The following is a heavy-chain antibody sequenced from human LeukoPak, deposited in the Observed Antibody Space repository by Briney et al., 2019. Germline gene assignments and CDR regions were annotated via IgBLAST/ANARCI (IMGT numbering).Heavy chain of an antibody. CDR1: GFTFSSYG. Sequence: GGSLRLSCAASGFTFSSYGMHWVRQAPGKGLEWVAFIRYDGSNKYYASSVKGRFTISRDNSKNTLYLQMNSLRAEDTAVYYCAKDVYQLQYYYYMDVWGKGTTVTVSS. CDR2: IRYDGSNK. CDR3: AKDVYQLQYYYYMDV. V-gene: IGHV3-30*02. J-gene: IGHJ6*03. D-gene: IGHD2-2*01.